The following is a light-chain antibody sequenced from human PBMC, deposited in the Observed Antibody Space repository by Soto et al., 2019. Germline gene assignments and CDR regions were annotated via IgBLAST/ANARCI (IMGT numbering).Light chain of an antibody. J-gene: IGLJ1*01. V-gene: IGLV2-8*01. CDR2: DVS. CDR3: SSYAGSNNSV. CDR1: SSDVGGYNY. Sequence: QSALTQPPSASGSPGQSVTISCTGTSSDVGGYNYVSWYQQHPGKAPKLMIYDVSKRPSGVPDRFSGSKSGNTASLTVSGLQAEDEADYYWSSYAGSNNSVFGTGTKLTVL.